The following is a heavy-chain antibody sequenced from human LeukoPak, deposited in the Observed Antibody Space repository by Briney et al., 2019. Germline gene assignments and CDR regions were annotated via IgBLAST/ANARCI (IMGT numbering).Heavy chain of an antibody. V-gene: IGHV1-2*02. D-gene: IGHD1-1*01. CDR3: ARGTYGTTGINWFDP. CDR2: INPNSGGT. CDR1: GYTFTGYY. J-gene: IGHJ5*02. Sequence: ASVKVSCKASGYTFTGYYMHWVRQAPGQGLEWMGWINPNSGGTNYAQKFQGRVTMTRDTSISTAYMELSRLRSEDMAVYYCARGTYGTTGINWFDPWGQGTLVTVPS.